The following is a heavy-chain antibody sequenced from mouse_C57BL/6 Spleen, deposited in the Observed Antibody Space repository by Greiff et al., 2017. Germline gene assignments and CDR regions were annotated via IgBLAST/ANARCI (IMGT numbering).Heavy chain of an antibody. CDR2: INPSSGYT. D-gene: IGHD1-1*01. CDR1: GYTFTSYT. V-gene: IGHV1-4*01. Sequence: VQLQQSGAELARPGASVKMSCKASGYTFTSYTMHWVKQRPGQGLEWIGYINPSSGYTKYNQKFKDKATLTADKSSSTAYMQLSSLTSEDSAVYYCARPYYYGSRGAMDYWGQGTSVTVSS. J-gene: IGHJ4*01. CDR3: ARPYYYGSRGAMDY.